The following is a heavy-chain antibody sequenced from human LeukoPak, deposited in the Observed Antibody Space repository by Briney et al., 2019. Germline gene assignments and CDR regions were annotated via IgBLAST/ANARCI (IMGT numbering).Heavy chain of an antibody. V-gene: IGHV3-33*01. CDR1: GFTFSSYG. Sequence: GRSLRLSCAASGFTFSSYGMHWVRQAPGKGLEWVAVIWYDGSNKYYADSMKGRFTISRDNSKNTLYLQMNSLRAEDTAVYYCARDPEVRGVINYFDYWGQGTLVTVSS. J-gene: IGHJ4*02. D-gene: IGHD3-10*01. CDR2: IWYDGSNK. CDR3: ARDPEVRGVINYFDY.